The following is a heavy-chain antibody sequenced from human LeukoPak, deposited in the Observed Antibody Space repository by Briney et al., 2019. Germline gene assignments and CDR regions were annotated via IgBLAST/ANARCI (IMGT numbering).Heavy chain of an antibody. CDR3: ARRPYAELLPQGMDV. J-gene: IGHJ6*02. Sequence: SETLSLTCAVYGGSFGGYYWSWIRQPPGKGLEWIGEINHSGSTNYNPSLKSRVTISVVTSKNQFSLRLSSVTAADTAVYYCARRPYAELLPQGMDVWGQGTTVTVSS. CDR1: GGSFGGYY. V-gene: IGHV4-34*01. CDR2: INHSGST. D-gene: IGHD3-10*01.